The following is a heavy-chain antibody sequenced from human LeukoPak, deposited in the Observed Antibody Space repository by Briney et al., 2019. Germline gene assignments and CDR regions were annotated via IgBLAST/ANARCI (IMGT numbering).Heavy chain of an antibody. D-gene: IGHD3-16*02. V-gene: IGHV4-39*01. J-gene: IGHJ4*02. CDR1: GGSISSSSYY. CDR3: ARHIARDYVWGSYRGGAGFDY. Sequence: SETLSLTCTVSGGSISSSSYYWGWIRQPPGKGLEWIGSIYYSGSTYYNPSLKSRVTISVDTSKNQFSLKLSSVTAADTAVYYCARHIARDYVWGSYRGGAGFDYWGQGTLVTVSS. CDR2: IYYSGST.